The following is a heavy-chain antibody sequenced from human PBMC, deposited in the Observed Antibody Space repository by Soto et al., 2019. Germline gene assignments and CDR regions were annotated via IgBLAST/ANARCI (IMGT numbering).Heavy chain of an antibody. V-gene: IGHV1-69*01. CDR3: ASSADLDHLLNYYGLNV. D-gene: IGHD2-2*01. CDR2: IIPVLGTP. CDR1: GGTFTSTA. Sequence: QVLLVQSSAEVKKPGSSVKVSCKASGGTFTSTAFSWGRQAPGQGLEWMGGIIPVLGTPNYAQKFQARLTVTADASTTTVHMELSSLRSDDTAVYYCASSADLDHLLNYYGLNVWGQGTTVTVSS. J-gene: IGHJ6*02.